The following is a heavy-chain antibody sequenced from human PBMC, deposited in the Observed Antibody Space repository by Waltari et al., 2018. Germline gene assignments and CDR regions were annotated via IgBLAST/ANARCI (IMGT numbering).Heavy chain of an antibody. D-gene: IGHD3-16*01. V-gene: IGHV3-7*03. CDR2: MKYDGSAQ. CDR3: ARGSAYYVRVWDV. CDR1: GFNLRSYW. Sequence: LVESGGDLVRPGGSLRLSCAASGFNLRSYWMSWVRQAPGKGLGWVANMKYDGSAQWYRDSVSGRLTGSGDNAKNSLYLEMNNVRVDDTAVYYCARGSAYYVRVWDVWGPGTLVTVSS. J-gene: IGHJ4*02.